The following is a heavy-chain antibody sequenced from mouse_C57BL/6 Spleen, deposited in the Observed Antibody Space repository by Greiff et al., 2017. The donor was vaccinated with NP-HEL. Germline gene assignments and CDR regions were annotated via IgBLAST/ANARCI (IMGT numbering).Heavy chain of an antibody. J-gene: IGHJ2*01. CDR3: ARCNYSKYVDY. Sequence: VQLQQPGAELVRPGTSVKLSCKASGYTFTSYWMHWVKQRPGQGLEWIGVIDPSDSYTNYNQKFKGKATLTVDTSSSTAYMQLSSLTSEDSAVSYCARCNYSKYVDYWGKGTTLTVSS. D-gene: IGHD2-5*01. CDR1: GYTFTSYW. CDR2: IDPSDSYT. V-gene: IGHV1-59*01.